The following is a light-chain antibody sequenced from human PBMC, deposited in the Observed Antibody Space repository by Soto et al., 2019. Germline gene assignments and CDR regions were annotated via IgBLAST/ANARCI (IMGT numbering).Light chain of an antibody. CDR3: QQYDNLPLT. CDR2: DAC. J-gene: IGKJ4*01. CDR1: QDIRHY. V-gene: IGKV1-33*01. Sequence: IQMTQSPSSLSASVGDRVTITCQASQDIRHYLNWYQHKPGEALKLLIYDACNLETGVPSRFSGSGSGKHFTLTITTQQTEDISTYYCQQYDNLPLTFGRGTKFE.